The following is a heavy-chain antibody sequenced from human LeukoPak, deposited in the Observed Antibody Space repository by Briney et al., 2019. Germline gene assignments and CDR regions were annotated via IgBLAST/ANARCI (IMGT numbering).Heavy chain of an antibody. CDR1: GFTFSSYA. Sequence: GGSLRLSCAASGFTFSSYAMSWVRQAPGKGLEWVSAISGSGGSTYYADSVKGRFTISRDNSKNTLYLQMNSLRAEDTAVYYRAKDLNGDYRLGYWGQEALVTVSS. CDR3: AKDLNGDYRLGY. V-gene: IGHV3-23*01. J-gene: IGHJ4*02. D-gene: IGHD4-17*01. CDR2: ISGSGGST.